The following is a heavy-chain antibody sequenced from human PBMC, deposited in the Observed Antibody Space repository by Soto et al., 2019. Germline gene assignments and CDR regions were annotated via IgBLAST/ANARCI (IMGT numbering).Heavy chain of an antibody. J-gene: IGHJ5*02. CDR1: GFTFSSWC. D-gene: IGHD5-12*01. Sequence: GGSLRLSCAASGFTFSSWCTHWVRQAPGKGLEWVAVISYDGSNKYYADSVKGRFTISRDNSKNTLYLQMNSLRAEDTAVYYCAKDLGWLQLQYWFDPWGQGTLVTVSS. V-gene: IGHV3-30*18. CDR3: AKDLGWLQLQYWFDP. CDR2: ISYDGSNK.